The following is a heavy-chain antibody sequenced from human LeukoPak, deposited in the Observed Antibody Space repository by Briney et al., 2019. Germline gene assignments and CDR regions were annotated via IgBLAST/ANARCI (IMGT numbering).Heavy chain of an antibody. J-gene: IGHJ4*02. CDR1: GLIFSSYA. D-gene: IGHD3-9*01. Sequence: GGSLRLSCEVSGLIFSSYAMSWVRQAPGKGLEWVSGIPGRGGNTFYADSVKGRFTISRDNSKNTLYLQMNSLRADDTAVYYCVKDVLSYDILTGSAYWGAGTLVTVS. CDR3: VKDVLSYDILTGSAY. V-gene: IGHV3-23*01. CDR2: IPGRGGNT.